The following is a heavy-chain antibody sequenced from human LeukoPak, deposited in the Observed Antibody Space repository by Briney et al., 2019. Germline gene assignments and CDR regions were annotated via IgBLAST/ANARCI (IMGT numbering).Heavy chain of an antibody. CDR2: ISYDGSNK. Sequence: PGRSLRLSCAASGFTFSSYAMHWVRQAPGKGLEWVAVISYDGSNKYYADSVKGRFTISRDNSKNTLYLQMNSLRAEDTAVYYCARDLVGFAWFSDYWGQGTLVTVSS. J-gene: IGHJ4*02. CDR3: ARDLVGFAWFSDY. V-gene: IGHV3-30*04. CDR1: GFTFSSYA. D-gene: IGHD3-9*01.